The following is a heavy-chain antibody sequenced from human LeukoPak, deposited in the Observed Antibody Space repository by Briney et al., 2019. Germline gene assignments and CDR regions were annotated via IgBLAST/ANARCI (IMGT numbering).Heavy chain of an antibody. J-gene: IGHJ4*02. Sequence: PSETLSLTCTVSGDSISSSSYYWGWIRQPPGKGLEWIGSIYYSGSTYYNPSLNSRVTISVDTSKNQFSLKLSSVTAADTAVYYCVRRSRWDPEIDYWGQGTLVTVSS. CDR1: GDSISSSSYY. V-gene: IGHV4-39*01. D-gene: IGHD2-2*01. CDR2: IYYSGST. CDR3: VRRSRWDPEIDY.